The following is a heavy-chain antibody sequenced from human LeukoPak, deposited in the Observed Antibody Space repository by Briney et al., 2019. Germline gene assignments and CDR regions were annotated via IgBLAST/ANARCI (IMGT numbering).Heavy chain of an antibody. J-gene: IGHJ5*02. CDR2: MNPNSGNT. CDR3: ARDRGSSSWPTNWFDP. D-gene: IGHD6-13*01. CDR1: GYTFTSYD. V-gene: IGHV1-8*01. Sequence: ASVKVSCKASGYTFTSYDINWVRQATGQGLEWMGWMNPNSGNTGYAQKFQGRVTMTRNTSISTAYMELSRLRSDDTAVYYCARDRGSSSWPTNWFDPWGQGTLVTVSS.